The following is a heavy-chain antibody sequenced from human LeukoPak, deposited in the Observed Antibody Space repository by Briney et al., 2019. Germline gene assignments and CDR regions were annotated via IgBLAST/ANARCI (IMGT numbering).Heavy chain of an antibody. CDR3: ARVGATTGFDY. J-gene: IGHJ4*02. V-gene: IGHV4-59*01. CDR2: IYYSGST. D-gene: IGHD1-26*01. CDR1: GGSISSYY. Sequence: SETLSLTCTVSGGSISSYYWSWIRQPPGKGLEWIGYIYYSGSTNYNPSLKSRVTISVDTFKNRFSLKLSSVTAADTAVYYCARVGATTGFDYWGQGTLVTVSS.